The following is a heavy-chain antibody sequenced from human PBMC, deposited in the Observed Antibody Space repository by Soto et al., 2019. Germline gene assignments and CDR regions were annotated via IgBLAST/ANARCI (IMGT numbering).Heavy chain of an antibody. D-gene: IGHD6-13*01. CDR3: ARGYRQSGYSSSWVFDY. CDR2: MYYIGST. CDR1: GGSINSGCYY. Sequence: QVQLRESGPGLVKPSQTLSLTCTVSGGSINSGCYYCNWIRQHPGKGLEWIGYMYYIGSTYYNPFLSSRVIISAATPANHSSLTLSSVTAADTAVYFCARGYRQSGYSSSWVFDYWGQGTLVNVSS. J-gene: IGHJ4*02. V-gene: IGHV4-31*03.